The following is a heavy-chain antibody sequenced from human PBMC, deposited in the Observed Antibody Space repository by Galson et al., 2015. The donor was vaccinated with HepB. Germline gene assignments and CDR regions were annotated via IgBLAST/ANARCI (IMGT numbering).Heavy chain of an antibody. J-gene: IGHJ4*02. Sequence: SVKVSCKASGYTFTGYYMHWVRQAPGQGLEWTGWINPNSGGTNYAQKFQGWVTMTRDTSISTAYMVLSRLRSDDTAVYYCARAGTRWELPMGDYWGQGTLVTVSS. V-gene: IGHV1-2*04. D-gene: IGHD1-26*01. CDR3: ARAGTRWELPMGDY. CDR2: INPNSGGT. CDR1: GYTFTGYY.